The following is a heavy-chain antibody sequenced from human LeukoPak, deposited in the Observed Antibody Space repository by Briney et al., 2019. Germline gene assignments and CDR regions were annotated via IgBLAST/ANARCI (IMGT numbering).Heavy chain of an antibody. Sequence: SETLSLTCTVSGGSISSYYWSWIRQPPGKGPEWIGYIYYSGSTNYNPTLRSRVTISVDTSKNQFSLKLSSVTAADTAVYYCARRSYYGSGSYEYAFDIWGQGTMVTVSS. CDR1: GGSISSYY. J-gene: IGHJ3*02. CDR2: IYYSGST. CDR3: ARRSYYGSGSYEYAFDI. D-gene: IGHD3-10*01. V-gene: IGHV4-59*08.